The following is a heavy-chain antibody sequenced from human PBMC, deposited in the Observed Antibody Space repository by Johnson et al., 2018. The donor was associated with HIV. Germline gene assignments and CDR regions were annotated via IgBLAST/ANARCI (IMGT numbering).Heavy chain of an antibody. CDR1: RFTFSYYG. CDR2: ISYDGSNK. Sequence: QVQLVESGGGVVQPGRSLRLSCAASRFTFSYYGMNWVRQAPGKGLEWVAVISYDGSNKYYADSVKGRFTIPRDISRNTLYLQMNSLRAGDTAVYYCARQCSSTSCYARDGGDAFDIWGQGTMVTVSS. D-gene: IGHD2-2*01. CDR3: ARQCSSTSCYARDGGDAFDI. V-gene: IGHV3-30*03. J-gene: IGHJ3*02.